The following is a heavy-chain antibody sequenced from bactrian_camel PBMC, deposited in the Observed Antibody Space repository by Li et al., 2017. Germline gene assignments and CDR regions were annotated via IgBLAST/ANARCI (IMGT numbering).Heavy chain of an antibody. CDR1: GRTFEDPA. D-gene: IGHD3*01. Sequence: VQLVESGGGSVQAGGSLRPSCTAVSGRTFEDPAMAWYRQAPGNECEFVSAILTHGAAYYADAVKGRFTISRDNDKKMLYLEMNSLKTEDTAMYYCVKEPGHGVIMYDYWGQGTQVTVS. V-gene: IGHV3S55*01. CDR2: ILTHGAA. J-gene: IGHJ4*01. CDR3: VKEPGHGVIMYDY.